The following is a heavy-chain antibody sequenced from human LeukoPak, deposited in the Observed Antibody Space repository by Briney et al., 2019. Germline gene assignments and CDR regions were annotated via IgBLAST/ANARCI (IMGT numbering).Heavy chain of an antibody. V-gene: IGHV3-11*04. CDR2: ISSSGSTI. D-gene: IGHD6-6*01. Sequence: PGGSLRLSCAASGFTFSDYYMSWIRQAPGKGLEWVSYISSSGSTIYYADSVKGRFTISRDNAKNSPYLQMNSLRAEDTAVYYCARAEYSSSPSVLPSDYWGQGTLVTVSS. CDR1: GFTFSDYY. CDR3: ARAEYSSSPSVLPSDY. J-gene: IGHJ4*02.